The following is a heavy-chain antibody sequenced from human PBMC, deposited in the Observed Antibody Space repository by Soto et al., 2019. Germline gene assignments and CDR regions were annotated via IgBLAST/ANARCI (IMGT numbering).Heavy chain of an antibody. V-gene: IGHV3-30*18. CDR1: GFSFSNYG. CDR2: ISNDATKK. CDR3: AKDRALNDYSNYHFNH. D-gene: IGHD4-4*01. J-gene: IGHJ4*02. Sequence: PGESLRLSCAASGFSFSNYGIHWVRQAPGKGLERVAFISNDATKKYYADSLKGRFTIARDNSKNTLYLQMVSLRADDTAVYYCAKDRALNDYSNYHFNHWGQGILVTVSS.